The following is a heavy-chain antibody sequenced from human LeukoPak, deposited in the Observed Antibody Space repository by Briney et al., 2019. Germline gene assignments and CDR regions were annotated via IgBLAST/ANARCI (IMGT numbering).Heavy chain of an antibody. CDR3: ARDSGYNAFDY. CDR2: INQDGSAK. Sequence: GGSLRLSCADSGFTFSNSWMGWVRQAPGRGLEWVANINQDGSAKTCVDSVKGRFTISRDNAKNSLYLQMNSLRAEDTAVYYCARDSGYNAFDYWGQGTLVTVSS. CDR1: GFTFSNSW. D-gene: IGHD5-12*01. V-gene: IGHV3-7*05. J-gene: IGHJ4*02.